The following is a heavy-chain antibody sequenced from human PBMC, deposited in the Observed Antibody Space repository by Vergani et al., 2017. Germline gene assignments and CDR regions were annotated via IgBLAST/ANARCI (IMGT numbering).Heavy chain of an antibody. CDR2: ISYDGSNK. V-gene: IGHV3-30*03. J-gene: IGHJ3*02. D-gene: IGHD1-26*01. CDR3: AREASGSQSDSFDI. Sequence: VQLLESGGGLVKPGGSLRLSCAACGFTFSSYGMHWVRQAPGKGLEWVAVISYDGSNKDYPGSVKGRFTISRENAKNSLYLQMNSLRAGDTAVYYCAREASGSQSDSFDIWGQGTMVTVSS. CDR1: GFTFSSYG.